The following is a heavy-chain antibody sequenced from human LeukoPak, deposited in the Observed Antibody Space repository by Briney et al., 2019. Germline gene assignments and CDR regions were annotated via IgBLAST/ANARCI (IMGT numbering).Heavy chain of an antibody. J-gene: IGHJ6*02. V-gene: IGHV4-59*01. D-gene: IGHD4-17*01. Sequence: SETLSLTCTVSGGSISSYYWSWIRQPPGKGLEWIGYIYYSGGTNYNPSLKNRDTISVDTSKNQFSLKLSSVTAADAAVYYCGGVLGYGDIHDFYYYGMDVWGQGTTVTVSS. CDR1: GGSISSYY. CDR3: GGVLGYGDIHDFYYYGMDV. CDR2: IYYSGGT.